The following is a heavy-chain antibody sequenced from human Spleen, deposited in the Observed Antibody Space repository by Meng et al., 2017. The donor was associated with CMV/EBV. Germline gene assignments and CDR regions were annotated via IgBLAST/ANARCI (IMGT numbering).Heavy chain of an antibody. CDR3: ARMKGAPYYYDSDGYYAFDM. V-gene: IGHV1-2*02. D-gene: IGHD3-22*01. CDR2: TNPKSGGT. CDR1: GYTFIGYY. Sequence: ASVKVSCKASGYTFIGYYMHWVRQAPGQGLEWMGLTNPKSGGTNYAQKFQGRVTMTRDTSISTAYMALSRLRSDDTAVYYCARMKGAPYYYDSDGYYAFDMWGQGTMVTVSS. J-gene: IGHJ3*02.